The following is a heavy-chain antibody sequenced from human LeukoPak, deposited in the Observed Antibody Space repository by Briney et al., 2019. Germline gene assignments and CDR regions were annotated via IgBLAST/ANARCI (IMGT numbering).Heavy chain of an antibody. Sequence: GGSLRLSCAASGFTFSSYSMNWVRQAPGKGLEWVSSISSSGGYIYYADSVKGRFTISRDNAKNSLYLQMNSLRAEDTAVYYCARSHYDILTGYYTPHLVYWGQGTLVTVSS. V-gene: IGHV3-21*04. J-gene: IGHJ4*02. CDR3: ARSHYDILTGYYTPHLVY. D-gene: IGHD3-9*01. CDR2: ISSSGGYI. CDR1: GFTFSSYS.